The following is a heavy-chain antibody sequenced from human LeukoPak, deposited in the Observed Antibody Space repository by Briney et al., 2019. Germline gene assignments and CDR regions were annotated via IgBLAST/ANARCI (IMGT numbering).Heavy chain of an antibody. CDR3: ARGGPRGSYDILTGYYRYNWFDP. D-gene: IGHD3-9*01. V-gene: IGHV4-59*01. CDR1: GGSISSYY. Sequence: SETLSLTCTVSGGSISSYYWSWIRQPPGKGLEWIGYIYYSGSTNYNPSLKSRVTISVDTSKNQFSLKLRSVTAADTAVYYCARGGPRGSYDILTGYYRYNWFDPWGQGTLVTVSS. CDR2: IYYSGST. J-gene: IGHJ5*02.